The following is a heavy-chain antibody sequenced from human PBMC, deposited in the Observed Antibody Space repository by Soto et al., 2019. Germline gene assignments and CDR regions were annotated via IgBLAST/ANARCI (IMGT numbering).Heavy chain of an antibody. J-gene: IGHJ3*02. CDR1: GFTITNHA. CDR3: ARDRIVESQDGFNDFDM. V-gene: IGHV3-30*04. Sequence: QVQLVESGGGVVQPGRSLRLSCAASGFTITNHAMHWVRQAPGKGLEWAAVLSYDGSNAYYADSVKGRFTISRDSPTNMMSVEMNGLGSESTALYYGARDRIVESQDGFNDFDMWGQGTMVTVSS. D-gene: IGHD2-21*01. CDR2: LSYDGSNA.